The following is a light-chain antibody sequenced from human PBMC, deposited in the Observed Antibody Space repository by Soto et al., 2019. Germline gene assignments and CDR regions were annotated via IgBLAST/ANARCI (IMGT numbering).Light chain of an antibody. V-gene: IGLV1-44*01. CDR1: TSNIGSNT. Sequence: QSVLTQPPSASGTPGQRVTISCSGSTSNIGSNTVNWYQQLPGTAPKLLIYSNSQRPSGVPDRFSGSKSDTSASLAISGLQSEDEADYYCAGWDGSLNGVVFGGGTKVTVL. J-gene: IGLJ2*01. CDR3: AGWDGSLNGVV. CDR2: SNS.